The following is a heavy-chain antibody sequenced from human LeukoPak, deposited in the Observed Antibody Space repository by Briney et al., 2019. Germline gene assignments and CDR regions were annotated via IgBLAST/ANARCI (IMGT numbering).Heavy chain of an antibody. CDR3: APGGRTGGVLLSGY. J-gene: IGHJ4*02. V-gene: IGHV3-23*01. Sequence: EGSLRLSCAASGFTFSSYSMNWVRQAPGKGLEWVSAISGSGGSTYYADSVKGRFTISRDNSKNTLYLQMNSLRAEDTAVYYCAPGGRTGGVLLSGYWGQGTLVTVSS. CDR1: GFTFSSYS. CDR2: ISGSGGST. D-gene: IGHD2-8*02.